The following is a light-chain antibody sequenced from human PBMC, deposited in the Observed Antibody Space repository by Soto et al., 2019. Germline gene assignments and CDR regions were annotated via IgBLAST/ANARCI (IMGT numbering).Light chain of an antibody. CDR2: DVS. CDR3: RQRSNWPLT. J-gene: IGKJ4*01. Sequence: EIVLTQSPATLSLSPGERATLSCRASQSVNNYLLWYQQKPGQAPRLLIYDVSNRATGIPARFSGSGSGTDFTLTISSLEPEDFAIYYCRQRSNWPLTFGGGTRVEI. V-gene: IGKV3-11*01. CDR1: QSVNNY.